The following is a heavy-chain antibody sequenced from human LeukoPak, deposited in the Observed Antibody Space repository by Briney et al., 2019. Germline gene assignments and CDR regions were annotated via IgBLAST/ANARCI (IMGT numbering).Heavy chain of an antibody. Sequence: GGSLRLSCATSGFMFRSYWMSWVRQAPGKGLEWVSAISGSGGSTYYADSVKGRFTISRDNSKNTLYLQMNSLRAEDTAVYYCAKQPSIAARPFDYWGQGTLVTVSS. CDR3: AKQPSIAARPFDY. V-gene: IGHV3-23*01. J-gene: IGHJ4*02. D-gene: IGHD6-6*01. CDR2: ISGSGGST. CDR1: GFMFRSYW.